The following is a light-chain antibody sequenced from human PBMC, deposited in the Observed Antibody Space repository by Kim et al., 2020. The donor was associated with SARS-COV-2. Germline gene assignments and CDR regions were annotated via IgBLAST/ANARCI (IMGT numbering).Light chain of an antibody. CDR2: QDN. Sequence: VSISRGQTDILSCSGNKLWDKYACWYQQKPGQSPVLDIYQDNSRPSGIPERFSGSNSGNTAALTIRGTQAMDEADYYCQAWDSSRVFGGGNQLTVL. CDR3: QAWDSSRV. CDR1: KLWDKY. V-gene: IGLV3-1*01. J-gene: IGLJ3*02.